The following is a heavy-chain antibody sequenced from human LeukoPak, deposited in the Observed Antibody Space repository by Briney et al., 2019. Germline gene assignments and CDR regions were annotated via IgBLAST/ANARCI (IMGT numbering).Heavy chain of an antibody. CDR2: VKSKTDDGTT. V-gene: IGHV3-15*01. CDR3: TTDMSSGSYYRPGDAFDI. D-gene: IGHD1-26*01. J-gene: IGHJ3*02. CDR1: GFTFSNAW. Sequence: GALRLSCAASGFTFSNAWMSWVRQAPGKGLEWVGRVKSKTDDGTTDYAAPVKGRFTISRDDSKNTLYLQMNSLKTEDTAVYYCTTDMSSGSYYRPGDAFDIWGQGTMVTVSS.